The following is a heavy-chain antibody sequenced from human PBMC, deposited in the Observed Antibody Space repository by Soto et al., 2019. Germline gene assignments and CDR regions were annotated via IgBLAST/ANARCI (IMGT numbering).Heavy chain of an antibody. V-gene: IGHV4-31*03. J-gene: IGHJ5*02. Sequence: QVKLQESGPGLVNPSQTLSLTFSVSGDSISSGGYYWNWLRQHPAEGLEWIGYISYSGSTYYSPSLKSRFTISIDTSNNQFSRKLTSVTAADTAVYYCARDYCSGKRWFDPWGHGTLVTVSS. CDR1: GDSISSGGYY. CDR2: ISYSGST. D-gene: IGHD3-10*01. CDR3: ARDYCSGKRWFDP.